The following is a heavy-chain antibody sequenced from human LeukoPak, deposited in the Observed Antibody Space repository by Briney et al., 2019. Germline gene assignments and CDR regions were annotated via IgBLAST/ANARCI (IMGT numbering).Heavy chain of an antibody. CDR1: GGTFSRYA. CDR3: ARDRVYSSGWGLRY. Sequence: GASVKVSCKASGGTFSRYAISWVRQAPGQGLEWMGGIIPIFGTANYAQKFQGRVTITTDESTSTAYMELSSLRSEDTAVYYCARDRVYSSGWGLRYWGQGTLVTVSS. CDR2: IIPIFGTA. D-gene: IGHD6-19*01. V-gene: IGHV1-69*05. J-gene: IGHJ4*02.